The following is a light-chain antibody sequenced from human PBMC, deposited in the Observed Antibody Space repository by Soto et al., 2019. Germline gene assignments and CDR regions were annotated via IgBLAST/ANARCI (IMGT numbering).Light chain of an antibody. CDR2: AAS. CDR3: QKYNSAPRT. Sequence: IQLTQSPSSLSASVGDRVTITCRASPAIASFLAWYQQKPGKVPKLLIYAASTLQSGVPSRFSGSGSGTDFTLTISSLQPEDVATYYCQKYNSAPRTFGGGTKVEIK. J-gene: IGKJ4*01. CDR1: PAIASF. V-gene: IGKV1-27*01.